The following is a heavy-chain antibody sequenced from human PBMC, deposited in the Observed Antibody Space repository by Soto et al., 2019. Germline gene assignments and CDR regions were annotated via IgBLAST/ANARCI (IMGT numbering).Heavy chain of an antibody. CDR2: IYPGDSDT. Sequence: GESLKISCKGSGYIFSNYWIGWARQMPGKGLEWMGIIYPGDSDTRYNPSFQGQVTISADKSISTAYLQWNTLKTSDTAMYYCARRALGGRFLEDYWGQGTLVTVSS. J-gene: IGHJ4*02. V-gene: IGHV5-51*01. CDR1: GYIFSNYW. CDR3: ARRALGGRFLEDY. D-gene: IGHD3-10*01.